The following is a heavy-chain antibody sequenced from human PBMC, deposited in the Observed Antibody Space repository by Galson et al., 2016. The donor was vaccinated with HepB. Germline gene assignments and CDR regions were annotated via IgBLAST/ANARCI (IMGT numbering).Heavy chain of an antibody. V-gene: IGHV3-64D*08. D-gene: IGHD5-18*01. J-gene: IGHJ4*02. Sequence: SLRLSCAASGFPFSSYTMHWVRRAPGKGLQYVSSISGSGGIIYYTDSVKDRFAISRDNSKNSLYLQMSSLTIDDTAMYYCVKGGGYPYGFDSGDYWGQGSLVTVSS. CDR3: VKGGGYPYGFDSGDY. CDR2: ISGSGGII. CDR1: GFPFSSYT.